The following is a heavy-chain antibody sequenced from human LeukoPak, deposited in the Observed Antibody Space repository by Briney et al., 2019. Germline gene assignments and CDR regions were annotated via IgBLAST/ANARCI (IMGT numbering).Heavy chain of an antibody. D-gene: IGHD4-11*01. V-gene: IGHV4-39*01. J-gene: IGHJ4*02. CDR1: GGSISSSSYY. CDR3: ARQPYSYSNYGGYFDY. CDR2: IYYSGST. Sequence: SETLSLTCTVSGGSISSSSYYWGWIRQPPGKGLEWIGSIYYSGSTYYNPSLKSRVTISVDTSKNQFSLKLSSVTAADTAVYYCARQPYSYSNYGGYFDYWGQGTLVTVSS.